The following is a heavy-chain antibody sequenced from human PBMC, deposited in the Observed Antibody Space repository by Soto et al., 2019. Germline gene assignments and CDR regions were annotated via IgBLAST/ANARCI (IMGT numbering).Heavy chain of an antibody. CDR1: GFTFSSYG. CDR3: ARDPQNYDILTGYYTSYFDY. CDR2: IWYDGSNK. D-gene: IGHD3-9*01. J-gene: IGHJ4*02. Sequence: GGSLRLSCAASGFTFSSYGMHWVRQAPGKGLEWVAVIWYDGSNKYYADSVKGRFTISRDNSKNTLYLQMNSLRAEDTAVYYCARDPQNYDILTGYYTSYFDYWGQGTLVTVSS. V-gene: IGHV3-33*01.